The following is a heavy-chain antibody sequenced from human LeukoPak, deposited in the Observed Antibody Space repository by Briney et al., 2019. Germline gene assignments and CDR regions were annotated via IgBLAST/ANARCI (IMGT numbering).Heavy chain of an antibody. D-gene: IGHD7-27*01. CDR1: GGSFSGYY. J-gene: IGHJ5*02. CDR2: IYYSGST. CDR3: ARESHWGFEYWFDP. Sequence: PSETLSLTCAVYGGSFSGYYWSWIRQHPGKGLEWIGYIYYSGSTYYNPSLKSRVTISVDTSKNQFSLKLSSVTAADTAVYYCARESHWGFEYWFDPWGQGTLVTVSS. V-gene: IGHV4-31*11.